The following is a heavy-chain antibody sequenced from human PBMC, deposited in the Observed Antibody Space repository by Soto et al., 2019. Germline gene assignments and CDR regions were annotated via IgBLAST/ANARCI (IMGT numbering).Heavy chain of an antibody. J-gene: IGHJ4*02. CDR1: GGCMSNYY. D-gene: IGHD6-19*01. CDR2: IYYSGST. V-gene: IGHV4-59*12. Sequence: PSETLALTCTVSGGCMSNYYWRWIRQPPGKGLEWIGYIYYSGSTNYNPSLKSRVTISVDTSKNQFSLKLSSVTAADTAVYYCAKDLVAGSVCCDFFDYWGQGTLVTVSS. CDR3: AKDLVAGSVCCDFFDY.